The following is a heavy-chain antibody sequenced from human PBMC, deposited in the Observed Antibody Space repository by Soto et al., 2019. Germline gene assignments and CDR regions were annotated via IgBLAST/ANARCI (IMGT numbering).Heavy chain of an antibody. Sequence: TSVTLSLTCAVSGGSISSGGDSWSWIRQPPGKGLEWIGYIYHSGSTYYNPSLKSRVTISVDRSKNQFSLKLSSVTAADTAVYYCASIAATDAFDIWGQGTMVTVSS. CDR1: GGSISSGGDS. J-gene: IGHJ3*02. CDR2: IYHSGST. V-gene: IGHV4-30-2*01. CDR3: ASIAATDAFDI. D-gene: IGHD6-6*01.